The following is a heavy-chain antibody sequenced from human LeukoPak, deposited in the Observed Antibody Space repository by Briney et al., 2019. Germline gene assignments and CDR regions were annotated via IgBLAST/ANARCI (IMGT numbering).Heavy chain of an antibody. D-gene: IGHD5-18*01. V-gene: IGHV3-23*01. CDR1: GFTFSSYD. CDR2: ISGSGGST. J-gene: IGHJ4*02. Sequence: GGSLRLSCAASGFTFSSYDMSWVRQAPGKGLEWVSAISGSGGSTYYADSVKGRFTISRDNSKNTLYLQMNSLRAEDTAVYYCAKIRGYFSLYFDYWGQGTLVTVSS. CDR3: AKIRGYFSLYFDY.